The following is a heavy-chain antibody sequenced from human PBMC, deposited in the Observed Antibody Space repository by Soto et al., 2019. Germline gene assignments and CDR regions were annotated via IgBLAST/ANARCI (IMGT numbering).Heavy chain of an antibody. D-gene: IGHD1-1*01. Sequence: SETLSLTCTVSGGSISSYYWSWIRQPPGKGLEWIGYIYYSGSTNYNPSLKSRVTISVDTSKNQYSLKLSSVTAADTAVYYCARGEGTLAAFDIWGQGTMVTVSS. CDR1: GGSISSYY. CDR2: IYYSGST. V-gene: IGHV4-59*01. CDR3: ARGEGTLAAFDI. J-gene: IGHJ3*02.